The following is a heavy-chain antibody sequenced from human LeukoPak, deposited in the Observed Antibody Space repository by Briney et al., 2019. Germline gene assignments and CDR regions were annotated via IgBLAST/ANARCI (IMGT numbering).Heavy chain of an antibody. D-gene: IGHD6-19*01. CDR2: INHSGST. Sequence: PSETLSLTCAVYGGSFSGYYWSWIRQPPGKGLEWIGEINHSGSTNYNPSLKSRVTMSVDTSKNQFSLKLSSVTAADTAVYYCARVSPAVAFDYWGQGTLVTVSS. V-gene: IGHV4-34*01. J-gene: IGHJ4*02. CDR1: GGSFSGYY. CDR3: ARVSPAVAFDY.